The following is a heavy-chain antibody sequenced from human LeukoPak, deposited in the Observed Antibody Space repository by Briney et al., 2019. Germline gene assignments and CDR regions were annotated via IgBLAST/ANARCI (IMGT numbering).Heavy chain of an antibody. CDR3: ARTVRGVIGYYYMDV. J-gene: IGHJ6*03. D-gene: IGHD3-10*01. V-gene: IGHV4-39*01. Sequence: SETLSLTCTVSGGSISRYYWGWIRQPPGKGLEWIGSIYYSGSTYYNPSLKSRVTISVDTSKNQFSLKLSSVTAADTAVYYCARTVRGVIGYYYMDVWGKGTTVTISS. CDR2: IYYSGST. CDR1: GGSISRYY.